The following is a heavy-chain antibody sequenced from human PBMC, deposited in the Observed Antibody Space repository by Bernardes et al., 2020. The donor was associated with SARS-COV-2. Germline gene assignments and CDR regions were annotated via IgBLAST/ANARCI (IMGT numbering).Heavy chain of an antibody. V-gene: IGHV3-23*01. CDR3: ARDLFWWSAADY. CDR1: GFSLSSHA. J-gene: IGHJ4*02. Sequence: VGSLSRSCAASGFSLSSHAMSWVRQAPGQGLEWVSGVGTDGNTHYRDSVRGRFSISRDTSKNILYLQMDSLRGEDTAVYFCARDLFWWSAADYWGQGTLVTVS. CDR2: VGTDGNT. D-gene: IGHD3-16*01.